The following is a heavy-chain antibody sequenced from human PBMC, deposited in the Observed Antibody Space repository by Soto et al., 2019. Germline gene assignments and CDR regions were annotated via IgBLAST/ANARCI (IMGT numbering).Heavy chain of an antibody. D-gene: IGHD3-10*01. CDR3: ASIVSSAHGEFSD. CDR2: IYYSGST. J-gene: IGHJ4*02. CDR1: GGSISSGGYD. V-gene: IGHV4-31*03. Sequence: QVQLQESGPGLVKPSQTLSLTCTVSGGSISSGGYDWSWIRQHPGKGLEWIGYIYYSGSTYYNPSLKSRVTISVDTSKNHFSLKLSSVTAADTAVYYCASIVSSAHGEFSDWGQGTLVTVSS.